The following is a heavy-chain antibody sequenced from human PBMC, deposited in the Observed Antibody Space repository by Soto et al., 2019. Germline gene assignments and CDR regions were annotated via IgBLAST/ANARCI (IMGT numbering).Heavy chain of an antibody. CDR2: IYPGDSDT. CDR3: ARQGWNYDYYYYGMDV. D-gene: IGHD1-7*01. CDR1: GYSFTSYW. J-gene: IGHJ6*02. Sequence: PRESLKISCKGSGYSFTSYWIGWVRQMPGKGLEWMGIIYPGDSDTRYSPSFQGQVTISADKSISTAYLQWSSLKASDTAMYYCARQGWNYDYYYYGMDVWGQGTTVTVSS. V-gene: IGHV5-51*01.